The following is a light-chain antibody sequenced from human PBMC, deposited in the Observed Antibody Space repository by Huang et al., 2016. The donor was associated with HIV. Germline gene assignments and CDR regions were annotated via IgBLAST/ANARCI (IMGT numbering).Light chain of an antibody. CDR3: QQVYRAPQYT. V-gene: IGKV1-39*01. Sequence: DIQMTQSPSSLSASIGDRVTITCRASQSISNYVNWYRQKPGKAPELLIYSASLLQSGVQSRFGGSGSGTGFTLTINNLHPEDVATYYCQQVYRAPQYTFGQGTKLEL. J-gene: IGKJ2*01. CDR2: SAS. CDR1: QSISNY.